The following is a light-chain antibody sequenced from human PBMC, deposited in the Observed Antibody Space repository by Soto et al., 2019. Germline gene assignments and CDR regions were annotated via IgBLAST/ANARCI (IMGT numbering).Light chain of an antibody. V-gene: IGLV2-14*01. CDR3: SSYTSSSSYV. Sequence: QSVLTQPASVSGSHGQSIAISCTGTSSDVGAYNSVSWYQQYPGKAPKLMIHDVSNRPSGVSDRFSGSKSGNTASLTISGLQAEDEADYYCSSYTSSSSYVFGSGTKVTVL. CDR2: DVS. J-gene: IGLJ1*01. CDR1: SSDVGAYNS.